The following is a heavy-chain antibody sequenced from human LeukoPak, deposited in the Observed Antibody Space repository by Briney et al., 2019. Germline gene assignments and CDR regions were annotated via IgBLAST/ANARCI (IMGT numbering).Heavy chain of an antibody. V-gene: IGHV3-48*03. J-gene: IGHJ3*02. Sequence: PGGSLRLSCAASGFTFSSYEMNWVRQAPGKGPEWVSYISSSGSTIYYADSVKGRFTISRDNAKNSLYLQMNSLRAEDTAVYYCARDKSTMIVVVPDAFDIWGQGTMVTVSS. CDR3: ARDKSTMIVVVPDAFDI. D-gene: IGHD3-22*01. CDR1: GFTFSSYE. CDR2: ISSSGSTI.